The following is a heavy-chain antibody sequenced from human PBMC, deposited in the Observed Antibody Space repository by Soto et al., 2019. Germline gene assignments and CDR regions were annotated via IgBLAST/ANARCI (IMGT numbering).Heavy chain of an antibody. CDR1: GFTFSSYS. D-gene: IGHD6-19*01. CDR3: ARDLANIAVAAGSAFDI. J-gene: IGHJ3*02. CDR2: ISSSSSTI. V-gene: IGHV3-48*02. Sequence: GGSLRLSCAASGFTFSSYSMNWVRQAPGKGLEWVSYISSSSSTIYYADSVKGRFTISRDNAKNSLYLQMNSLRDEDTAVYYCARDLANIAVAAGSAFDIWGQGTMVTVSS.